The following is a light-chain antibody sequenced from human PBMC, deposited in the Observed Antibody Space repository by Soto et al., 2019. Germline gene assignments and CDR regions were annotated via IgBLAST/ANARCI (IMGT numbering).Light chain of an antibody. J-gene: IGKJ5*01. CDR1: QSVSSSY. CDR3: QQYVVGSTLT. CDR2: CAS. V-gene: IGKV3-20*01. Sequence: EIVLTQSPGTLALSPGERSTLSCMAIQSVSSSYLAWYQQTPGQAPRLLIYCASSRATGIPDRFSGRGSGTDFTLTLSSLQPEDFATYYCQQYVVGSTLTFGRGTRLEIK.